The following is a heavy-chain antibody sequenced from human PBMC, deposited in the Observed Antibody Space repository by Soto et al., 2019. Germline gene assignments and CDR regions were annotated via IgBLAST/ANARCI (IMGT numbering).Heavy chain of an antibody. J-gene: IGHJ6*02. CDR3: ARGFCTSTRCTDYGMDV. V-gene: IGHV4-34*01. CDR1: RGSFSGYY. D-gene: IGHD2-2*01. Sequence: PSQTMSLTCAVYRGSFSGYYWTWIRQPPGEGREWIGEINHSGRTNYSPSLKSRVTISVDTSKNQFSLKLSFVTAADTAVFYCARGFCTSTRCTDYGMDVWGQGTTVTVSS. CDR2: INHSGRT.